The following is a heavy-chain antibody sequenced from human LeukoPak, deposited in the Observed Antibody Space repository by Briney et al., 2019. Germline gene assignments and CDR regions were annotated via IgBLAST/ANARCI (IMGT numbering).Heavy chain of an antibody. V-gene: IGHV4-4*07. Sequence: PSETLSLTCTVSGASISTYYWSWIRQPAGKGLEWIGRIFASGSTNYNPSLKSPIAMSVDTSKNQFSLNLTSVTAADTAMYYCVQDGPLRSDYWGQGTLVTVSS. J-gene: IGHJ4*02. CDR3: VQDGPLRSDY. D-gene: IGHD5/OR15-5a*01. CDR2: IFASGST. CDR1: GASISTYY.